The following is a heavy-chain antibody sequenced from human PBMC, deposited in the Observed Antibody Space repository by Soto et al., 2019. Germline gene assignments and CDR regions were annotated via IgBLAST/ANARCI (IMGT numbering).Heavy chain of an antibody. J-gene: IGHJ6*02. CDR3: ASIFGVVKRGGGYYGMDV. D-gene: IGHD3-3*01. CDR2: ISSSSSYI. CDR1: GFTFSSYS. V-gene: IGHV3-21*01. Sequence: EVQLVESGGGLVKPGGSLRLSCAASGFTFSSYSMNWVRQAPGKGLEWVSSISSSSSYIYYADSVKGRFTISRDNAKNSLYLQMNSRRAEDTAVYYCASIFGVVKRGGGYYGMDVWGQGTTVTVSS.